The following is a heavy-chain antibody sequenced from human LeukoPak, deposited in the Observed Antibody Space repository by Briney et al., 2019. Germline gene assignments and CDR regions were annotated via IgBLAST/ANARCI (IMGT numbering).Heavy chain of an antibody. CDR2: ISSSSSYI. CDR1: GFTFSSYS. D-gene: IGHD5-18*01. V-gene: IGHV3-21*01. J-gene: IGHJ4*02. Sequence: GGSLRLSCAASGFTFSSYSMNWVRQAPGKGLEWVSSISSSSSYIYYADSVKGRFTISRDNAKNSLYLQMNSLRAEDTAVYYCARDHPTAMASGAVDYWGQGTLVTVSS. CDR3: ARDHPTAMASGAVDY.